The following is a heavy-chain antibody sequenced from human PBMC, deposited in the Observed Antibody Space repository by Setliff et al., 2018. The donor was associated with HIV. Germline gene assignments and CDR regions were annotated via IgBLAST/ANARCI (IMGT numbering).Heavy chain of an antibody. V-gene: IGHV1-8*02. J-gene: IGHJ6*02. Sequence: RASVKVSCKASGYTFTSYDINWVRQATGQGLEWMGWMNPNSGNTGYAQKFQGRVTMTRNTSISTAYMELSSLRSEDTAVYYCARGELQFLVWLPSYYGMDVWGQGTTVTVSS. CDR3: ARGELQFLVWLPSYYGMDV. CDR2: MNPNSGNT. D-gene: IGHD3-3*01. CDR1: GYTFTSYD.